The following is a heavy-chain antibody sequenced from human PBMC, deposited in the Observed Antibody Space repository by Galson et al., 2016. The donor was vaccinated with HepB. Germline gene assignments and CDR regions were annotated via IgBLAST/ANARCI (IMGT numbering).Heavy chain of an antibody. D-gene: IGHD6-6*01. CDR2: INHSGST. CDR1: GGSFSGYY. J-gene: IGHJ6*02. V-gene: IGHV4-34*01. CDR3: ARGLSTMAARLYHYYGMDV. Sequence: SETLSLTCAVFGGSFSGYYWSWIRQPPGKGLEWIGEINHSGSTNYNPSLKSRVTTSVGSSKNQFSLNLTSVTAADTAVYYCARGLSTMAARLYHYYGMDVWGQGTTVTVSS.